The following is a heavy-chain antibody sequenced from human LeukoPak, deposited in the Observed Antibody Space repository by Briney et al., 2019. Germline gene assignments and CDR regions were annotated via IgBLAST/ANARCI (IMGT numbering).Heavy chain of an antibody. CDR2: IIPILGIA. Sequence: ASVKVSCKASGGTFSSYAISWVRQAPGQGLERMGRIIPILGIANYAQKFQGRVTITADKSTSTAYMELSSLRSEDTAVYYCARVSGSGYFDYWGQGTLVTVSS. CDR1: GGTFSSYA. J-gene: IGHJ4*02. D-gene: IGHD3-10*01. CDR3: ARVSGSGYFDY. V-gene: IGHV1-69*04.